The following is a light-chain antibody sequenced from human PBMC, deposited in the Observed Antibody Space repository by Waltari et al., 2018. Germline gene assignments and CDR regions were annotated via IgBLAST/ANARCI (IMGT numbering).Light chain of an antibody. Sequence: QSALTQLPSASGSPGQSVTISCTGTSSDVGRYNYVSWYQQHPGKAPKLMIYEVTKRPSGVPDRFSGSKSGNTASLTVSGLQAEDEADYYCSSYAGSINLVFGGGTK. CDR2: EVT. CDR1: SSDVGRYNY. J-gene: IGLJ2*01. CDR3: SSYAGSINLV. V-gene: IGLV2-8*01.